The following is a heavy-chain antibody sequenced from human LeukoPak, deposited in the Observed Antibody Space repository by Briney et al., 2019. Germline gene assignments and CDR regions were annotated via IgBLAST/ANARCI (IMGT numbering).Heavy chain of an antibody. CDR2: ISYDGSNK. Sequence: GGSLTLSCAASGFTFSSYGMHWVPQAPGKGLEWVAVISYDGSNKYYADSVKGRFTISRDNSKKTLYLQMNRLRAEDTAVYYCAKEASSGWHEDYWGEGTLVTVSS. CDR1: GFTFSSYG. V-gene: IGHV3-30*18. D-gene: IGHD6-19*01. CDR3: AKEASSGWHEDY. J-gene: IGHJ4*02.